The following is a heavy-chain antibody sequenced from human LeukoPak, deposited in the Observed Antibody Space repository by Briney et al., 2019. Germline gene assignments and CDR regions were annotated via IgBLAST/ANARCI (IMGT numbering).Heavy chain of an antibody. V-gene: IGHV3-15*01. CDR3: AAGGVDMSDRESWQACDI. D-gene: IGHD5-24*01. Sequence: MSGGSLRLSCAACGFTFKDAWMNWLRKAPERGLEWGARITSKTDGETTDYSAPVKGRFTISRDDSTNMLYLQMNILKTENKSLYHCAAGGVDMSDRESWQACDIWGQGTMV. CDR1: GFTFKDAW. CDR2: ITSKTDGETT. J-gene: IGHJ3*02.